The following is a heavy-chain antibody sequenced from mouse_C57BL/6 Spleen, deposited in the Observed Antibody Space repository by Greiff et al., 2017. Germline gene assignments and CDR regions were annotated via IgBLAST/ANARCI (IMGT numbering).Heavy chain of an antibody. D-gene: IGHD1-1*01. J-gene: IGHJ4*01. V-gene: IGHV5-6*01. CDR1: GFTFSSYG. CDR2: ISSGGSYT. CDR3: ARGDYYYGSRRDYDMDY. Sequence: EVQRVESGGDLVKPGGSLKLSCAASGFTFSSYGMSWVRQTPDKRLEWVATISSGGSYTYYPDSVKGRFTISRDNAKNTLYLQMSSLKSEDTAMYYCARGDYYYGSRRDYDMDYWGKGTSVTVSS.